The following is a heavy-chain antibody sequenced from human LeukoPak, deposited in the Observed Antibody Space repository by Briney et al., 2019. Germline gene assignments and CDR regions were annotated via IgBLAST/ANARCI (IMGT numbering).Heavy chain of an antibody. CDR3: ARGKYSSGWYSTKRTFNFDY. D-gene: IGHD6-13*01. V-gene: IGHV1-8*03. CDR1: GYTFTSYD. CDR2: MNPNSDNT. J-gene: IGHJ4*02. Sequence: ASVKVSCKASGYTFTSYDINWVRQATGQGLEWMGWMNPNSDNTGYAQKFQGRVTITRNTSITTAYMELSSLRSEDTAVYYCARGKYSSGWYSTKRTFNFDYWGQGTLVTVSS.